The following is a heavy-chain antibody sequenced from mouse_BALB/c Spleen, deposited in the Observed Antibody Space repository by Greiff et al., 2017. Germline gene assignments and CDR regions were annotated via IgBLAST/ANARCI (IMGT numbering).Heavy chain of an antibody. CDR1: GYTFTSYY. CDR2: IYPGDGST. CDR3: ARGTARATFDY. J-gene: IGHJ2*01. Sequence: VQLQQSGPELVKPGASVKMSRKASGYTFTSYYIHWVKQRPGQGLEWIGWIYPGDGSTKYNEKFKGKTTLTADKSSSTAYMLLSSLTSEDSAIYFCARGTARATFDYWGQGTTLTVSS. D-gene: IGHD3-2*01. V-gene: IGHV1S56*01.